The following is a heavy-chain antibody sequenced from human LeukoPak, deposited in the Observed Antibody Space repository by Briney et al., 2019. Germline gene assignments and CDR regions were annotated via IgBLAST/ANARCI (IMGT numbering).Heavy chain of an antibody. CDR2: IYYSGST. Sequence: TSETLSLTCTVSGASINSYYWSWIRQPPGKGLEWIGYIYYSGSTNYNPSLKSRVTISVDTSKNQFSLKLSSVTAADTAVYYCARLSAGYGGFGELDYWGQGTLVTVSS. CDR1: GASINSYY. J-gene: IGHJ4*02. D-gene: IGHD3-10*01. V-gene: IGHV4-59*08. CDR3: ARLSAGYGGFGELDY.